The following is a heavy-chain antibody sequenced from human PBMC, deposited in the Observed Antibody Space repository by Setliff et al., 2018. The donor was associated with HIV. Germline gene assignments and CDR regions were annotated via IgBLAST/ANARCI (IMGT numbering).Heavy chain of an antibody. CDR2: IYHTGST. CDR3: ARSIVPVASGYYYFEY. D-gene: IGHD3-3*01. CDR1: GGSINSTSYY. Sequence: LSLTCTVSGGSINSTSYYWGWIRQPPGNGSEWIGSIYHTGSTYYKPSLKSRVTISVDTSKNQCSLRLSSVAAGDTAVYYCARSIVPVASGYYYFEYWGQGTLVTVSS. V-gene: IGHV4-39*01. J-gene: IGHJ4*02.